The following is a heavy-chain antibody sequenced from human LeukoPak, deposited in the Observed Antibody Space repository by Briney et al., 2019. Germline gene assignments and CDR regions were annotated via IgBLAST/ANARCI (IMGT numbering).Heavy chain of an antibody. CDR3: ARRVVEFDF. D-gene: IGHD2-2*01. V-gene: IGHV4-39*01. J-gene: IGHJ4*02. CDR2: IYYSGST. Sequence: PSETPSLTCTVSGGSVSSTSNYWGWVRQSPGKGLEWIGSIYYSGSTFYNPSLKSRVTISIDTSKNQSSLKLSSVTVADTAVYYCARRVVEFDFWGQGTLVTVSS. CDR1: GGSVSSTSNY.